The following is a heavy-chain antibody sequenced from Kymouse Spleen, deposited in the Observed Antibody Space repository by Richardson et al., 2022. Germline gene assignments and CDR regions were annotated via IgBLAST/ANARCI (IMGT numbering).Heavy chain of an antibody. CDR1: GGSFSGYY. V-gene: IGHV4-34*01. J-gene: IGHJ6*02. D-gene: IGHD1-7*01. CDR2: INHSGST. CDR3: AK*LELRGYYYGMDV. Sequence: QVQLQQWGAGLLKPSETLSLTCAVYGGSFSGYYWSWIRQPPGKGLEWIGEINHSGSTNYNPSLKSRVTISVDTSKNQFSLKLSSVTAADTAVYYCAK*LELRGYYYGMDVWGQGTTVTVSS.